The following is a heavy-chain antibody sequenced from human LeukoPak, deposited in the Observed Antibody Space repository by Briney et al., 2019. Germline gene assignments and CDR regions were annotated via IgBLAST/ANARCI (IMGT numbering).Heavy chain of an antibody. CDR1: GFTFSRYS. Sequence: GGSLRLSCAASGFTFSRYSMNWVRQAPGKGLEWVSSISSAGSYIHYADSVKGRFTISRGNTKNSLYLQMDSLAAEDTAIYYCATMRWTTRPEDYWGQGTLVTVSS. J-gene: IGHJ4*02. CDR3: ATMRWTTRPEDY. V-gene: IGHV3-21*06. CDR2: ISSAGSYI. D-gene: IGHD6-6*01.